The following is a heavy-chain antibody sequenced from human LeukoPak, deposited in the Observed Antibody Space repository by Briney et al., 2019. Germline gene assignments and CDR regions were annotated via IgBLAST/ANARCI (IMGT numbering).Heavy chain of an antibody. V-gene: IGHV4-59*01. Sequence: SETLSLTCTVSGGSISSYYWSWIRQPPGKGLEWIGYIYYSGSTNYNPSLKSRVTISVDTSKNQFSLKLSSVTAADTAVHYCSRHDFWSGYYFDYWGQGTLVTVSS. CDR1: GGSISSYY. D-gene: IGHD3-3*01. J-gene: IGHJ4*02. CDR3: SRHDFWSGYYFDY. CDR2: IYYSGST.